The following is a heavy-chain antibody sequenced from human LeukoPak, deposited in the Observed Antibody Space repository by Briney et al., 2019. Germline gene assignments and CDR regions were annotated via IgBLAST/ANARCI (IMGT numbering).Heavy chain of an antibody. CDR2: IYTSGST. Sequence: SETLSLTCTVSGGSISSGSYYWSWIRQPAGKGLEWIGRIYTSGSTNYNPSLKSRVTMSVDTSKNQFSLKLSSVTAADTAVYYCARSSGWDNWFDPWGQGTLVTVSS. V-gene: IGHV4-61*02. J-gene: IGHJ5*02. D-gene: IGHD6-19*01. CDR1: GGSISSGSYY. CDR3: ARSSGWDNWFDP.